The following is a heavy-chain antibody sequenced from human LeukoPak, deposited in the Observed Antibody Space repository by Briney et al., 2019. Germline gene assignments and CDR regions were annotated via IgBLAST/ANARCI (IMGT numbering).Heavy chain of an antibody. CDR2: MNPNSGNT. CDR1: GYTFTSYD. V-gene: IGHV1-8*01. D-gene: IGHD6-13*01. J-gene: IGHJ5*02. CDR3: ARVVQDGSSWARWFDP. Sequence: ASVKVSCKASGYTFTSYDINWVRQATGQGLEWMGWMNPNSGNTGYAQKFQGRVTMTRTTSISTAYMELSSLRSEDTAVYYCARVVQDGSSWARWFDPWGQGTLVTVSS.